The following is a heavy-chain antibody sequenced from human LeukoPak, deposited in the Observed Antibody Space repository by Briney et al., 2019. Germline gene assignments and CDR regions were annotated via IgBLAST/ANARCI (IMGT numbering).Heavy chain of an antibody. V-gene: IGHV4-31*03. CDR3: ARDRQGWFDP. Sequence: SETLSLTCTVSGGSISSGGYYWSWIRQHPGKGLEWIGYIYYSGSTYYNPSPKSRVTISVDTSKNQFSLKLSSVTAADTAVYYCARDRQGWFDPWGQGTLVTVSS. CDR2: IYYSGST. J-gene: IGHJ5*02. CDR1: GGSISSGGYY.